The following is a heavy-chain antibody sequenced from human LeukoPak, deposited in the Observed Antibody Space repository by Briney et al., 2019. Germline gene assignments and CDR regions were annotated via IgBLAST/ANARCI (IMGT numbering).Heavy chain of an antibody. CDR2: MYSDGSTQ. D-gene: IGHD4/OR15-4a*01. CDR1: GFIFSNCG. Sequence: GGSLRLSCAASGFIFSNCGMHWVHQAPGKGLEWVAVMYSDGSTQYYADSVKGRFTISRDNSKTRLYLQMTSLRAEDTAVYYCARDSYGAYLYFDYWGQGTTVTVSS. V-gene: IGHV3-33*01. J-gene: IGHJ4*03. CDR3: ARDSYGAYLYFDY.